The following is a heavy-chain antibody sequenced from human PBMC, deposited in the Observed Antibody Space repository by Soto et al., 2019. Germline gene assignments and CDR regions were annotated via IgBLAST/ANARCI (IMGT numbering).Heavy chain of an antibody. CDR2: ISGSGGST. V-gene: IGHV3-23*01. CDR1: GFTFSSYA. J-gene: IGHJ4*02. CDR3: AKDLRDSSGYYYYIDS. D-gene: IGHD3-22*01. Sequence: EVQLLESGGGLVQPGGSLRLSSAASGFTFSSYAMSWVRKAPGKGLEWVSAISGSGGSTYYADSVKGRFTISRDNSKNTLYLQMNSLRAEDTAVYYCAKDLRDSSGYYYYIDSWGQGILVTVSS.